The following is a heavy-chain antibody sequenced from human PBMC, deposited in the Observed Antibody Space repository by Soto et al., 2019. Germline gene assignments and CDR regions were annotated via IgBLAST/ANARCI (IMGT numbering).Heavy chain of an antibody. CDR2: ISGSGGST. J-gene: IGHJ4*02. CDR1: GFTFSSYA. D-gene: IGHD3-3*01. Sequence: GGSLRLSCAASGFTFSSYAVSWVRPAPGKGLEWVSAISGSGGSTYYADSVKGRFTISRDNSKNTLYLQMNSLRAEDTAVYYCAKELTVRFLEWLSKEYYFDYWGQGTLVTVSS. CDR3: AKELTVRFLEWLSKEYYFDY. V-gene: IGHV3-23*01.